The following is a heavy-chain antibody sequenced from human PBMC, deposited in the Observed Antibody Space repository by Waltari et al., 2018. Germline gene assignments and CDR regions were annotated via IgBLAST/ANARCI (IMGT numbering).Heavy chain of an antibody. D-gene: IGHD2-8*02. CDR2: IYYSGST. V-gene: IGHV4-39*07. CDR3: ARGPWYCTGGVCPRGAFDI. CDR1: GGSISSSSYY. Sequence: QLQLQESGPGLVKPSETLSLTCPVSGGSISSSSYYWGWIRQPPGQGLEWIGSIYYSGSTYYNPSLKSRVTISVDTSKNQFSLKLSSVTAADTAVYYCARGPWYCTGGVCPRGAFDIWGQGTMVTVSS. J-gene: IGHJ3*02.